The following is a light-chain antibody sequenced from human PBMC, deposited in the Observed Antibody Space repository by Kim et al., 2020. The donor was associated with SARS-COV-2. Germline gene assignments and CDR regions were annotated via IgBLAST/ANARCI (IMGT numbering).Light chain of an antibody. J-gene: IGKJ1*01. V-gene: IGKV1-27*01. CDR3: QKYNSAPWT. CDR1: QGITNS. Sequence: DIQMTQSPSSLSVSVGDRVTITCRASQGITNSLAWYQQKPGKVPQLLIYAASALQSGVPSRFSGSGSGTDFTLTISSLQPEDVATYYCQKYNSAPWTFGQGTKVHIK. CDR2: AAS.